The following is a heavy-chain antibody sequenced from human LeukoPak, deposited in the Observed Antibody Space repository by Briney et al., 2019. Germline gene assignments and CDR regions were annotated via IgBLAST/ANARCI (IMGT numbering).Heavy chain of an antibody. D-gene: IGHD3-16*02. CDR2: ISGYDGDR. V-gene: IGHV1-18*01. J-gene: IGHJ4*02. Sequence: ASVEVSCKASGYPFTSYGISWVRQAPGQGLEWMGWISGYDGDRKYAEKFQGRVTMTTATSTNTAYLDLTNLRSDDTAVYYCARCDYVWGNYRYRPILYFDLWGQGTLVTVSS. CDR1: GYPFTSYG. CDR3: ARCDYVWGNYRYRPILYFDL.